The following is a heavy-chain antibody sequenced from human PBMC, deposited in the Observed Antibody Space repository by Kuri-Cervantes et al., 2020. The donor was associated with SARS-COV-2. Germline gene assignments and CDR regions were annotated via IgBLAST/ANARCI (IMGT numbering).Heavy chain of an antibody. Sequence: GESLKISCAASGFTFDDYGMSWVRQAPGKGLEWVSGINWNGGGTGYADSVKGRFTISRDNAKNSLYLQMNSLRAEDTALYYCATLVGARPNWGQGTLVTVSS. CDR1: GFTFDDYG. CDR3: ATLVGARPN. V-gene: IGHV3-20*04. D-gene: IGHD1-26*01. CDR2: INWNGGGT. J-gene: IGHJ4*02.